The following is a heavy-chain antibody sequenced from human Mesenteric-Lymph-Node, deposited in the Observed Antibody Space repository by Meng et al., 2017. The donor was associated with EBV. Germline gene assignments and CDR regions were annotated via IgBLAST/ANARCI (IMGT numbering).Heavy chain of an antibody. CDR1: GGSISSGGYS. CDR2: ISDGGNT. D-gene: IGHD3-22*01. Sequence: QLQLQESGSGLVNPSQXLSPTCAVSGGSISSGGYSWSWIRQPPGKGLEWIVYISDGGNTYYNPSLKSRLSISVDTSKNQFSLKLTSVTAADTAVYYCARSYDSSGYQFDPWGQGTLVNVSS. CDR3: ARSYDSSGYQFDP. V-gene: IGHV4-30-2*05. J-gene: IGHJ5*02.